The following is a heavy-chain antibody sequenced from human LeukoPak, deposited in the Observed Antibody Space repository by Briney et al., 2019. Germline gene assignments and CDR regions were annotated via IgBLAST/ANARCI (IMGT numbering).Heavy chain of an antibody. CDR1: GYTFTIYY. D-gene: IGHD3-22*01. CDR3: ASRNYYDSSDYHFDY. J-gene: IGHJ4*02. V-gene: IGHV1-46*01. CDR2: INPSGGAI. Sequence: ASVKVSCKASGYTFTIYYIHWVRQAPGQGLEWMGMINPSGGAIRYAQKFQGRVTLARDMSTSTVYMELSSLGSEDTAVYYCASRNYYDSSDYHFDYWGQGTLVTVSS.